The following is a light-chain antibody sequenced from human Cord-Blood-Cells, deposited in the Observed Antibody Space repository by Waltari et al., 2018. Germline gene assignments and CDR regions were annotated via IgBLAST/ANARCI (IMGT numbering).Light chain of an antibody. CDR3: QQYNSYSST. Sequence: DIQMTQSPSTLSASVGDRVTITCRASQSISSWLAWYQQKPGKAPKLLIYDASSLESEVRSRFSGSGSGTEVTLTISSLQPDDFAAYYCQQYNSYSSTFGQGTKVEI. CDR2: DAS. CDR1: QSISSW. V-gene: IGKV1-5*01. J-gene: IGKJ1*01.